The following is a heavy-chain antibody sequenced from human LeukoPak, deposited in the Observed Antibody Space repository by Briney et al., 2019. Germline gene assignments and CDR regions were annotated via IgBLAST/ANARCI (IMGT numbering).Heavy chain of an antibody. CDR2: ISYDGSNK. CDR3: ARSGTYYLGALDY. D-gene: IGHD1-26*01. V-gene: IGHV3-30*14. Sequence: GGSLRLSCAASGFTFSSYAMHWVRQAPGKGLEWVAVISYDGSNKYYADSVKGRFTISRENAKNSLYLQMNSLRAEDTAVYYCARSGTYYLGALDYWGQGTLVTVSS. CDR1: GFTFSSYA. J-gene: IGHJ4*02.